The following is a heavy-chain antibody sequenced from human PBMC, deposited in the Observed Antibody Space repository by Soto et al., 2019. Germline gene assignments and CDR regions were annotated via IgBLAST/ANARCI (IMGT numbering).Heavy chain of an antibody. CDR1: TFTFIDFG. CDR3: AKSTYCNGGSCFPQY. CDR2: ISYDGSDQ. D-gene: IGHD2-15*01. Sequence: QVQVEEFGGGVVQPGRSLRLSCAGSTFTFIDFGFHWVRQAPGKGLEWVAMISYDGSDQYYGDSVQGRFTIYRDDSKNTVYLQMNSLRAEDTAMYYCAKSTYCNGGSCFPQYWGPGTLVTVSS. J-gene: IGHJ4*02. V-gene: IGHV3-30*18.